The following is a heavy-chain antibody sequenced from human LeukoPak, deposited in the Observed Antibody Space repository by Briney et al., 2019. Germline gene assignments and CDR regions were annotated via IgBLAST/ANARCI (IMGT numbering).Heavy chain of an antibody. J-gene: IGHJ4*02. V-gene: IGHV4-39*01. Sequence: PSETLSLTCTVSGGSISSSSYYWGWIRQPPGKGLEWIGSMHYSGTTYYNSSLKSRVTKYVDTSKNQFSLMLSSVTAADTAVYYCARQIGGCYSCGFDYWGQGILVTVSS. D-gene: IGHD2-21*02. CDR3: ARQIGGCYSCGFDY. CDR2: MHYSGTT. CDR1: GGSISSSSYY.